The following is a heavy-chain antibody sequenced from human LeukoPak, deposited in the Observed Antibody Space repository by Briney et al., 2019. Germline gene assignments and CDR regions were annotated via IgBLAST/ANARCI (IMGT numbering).Heavy chain of an antibody. Sequence: ASVKVSCKASGYTFTGYYIHWVRQAPGQGLEWMGWINPDSGGTNYAQKFQGRVTMTRDTAISTAYMELSRLRSDDTAVFYCARARGRATSQYNAFDIWGQGTMVTVSP. CDR2: INPDSGGT. J-gene: IGHJ3*02. CDR1: GYTFTGYY. CDR3: ARARGRATSQYNAFDI. D-gene: IGHD2/OR15-2a*01. V-gene: IGHV1-2*02.